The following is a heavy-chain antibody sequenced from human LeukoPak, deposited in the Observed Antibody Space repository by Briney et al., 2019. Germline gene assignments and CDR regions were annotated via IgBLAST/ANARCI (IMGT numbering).Heavy chain of an antibody. D-gene: IGHD6-19*01. Sequence: ASVKVSCKASGGTFSSYAISWVRQAPGQGLEWMGIINPSGGSTSYAQKFQGRVTMTRDTSTSTVYMELSSLRSEDTAVYYCARAWYSSGCLDYWGQGTLVTVSS. CDR2: INPSGGST. V-gene: IGHV1-46*01. CDR3: ARAWYSSGCLDY. J-gene: IGHJ4*02. CDR1: GGTFSSYA.